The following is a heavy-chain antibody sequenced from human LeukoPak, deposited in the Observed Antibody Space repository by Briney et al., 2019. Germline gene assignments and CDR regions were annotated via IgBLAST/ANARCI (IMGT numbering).Heavy chain of an antibody. Sequence: GGSLRLSCAASGFTFDDYGMSWVRQAPGKGLEWVSGINWYGGSTGYADSVKGRFTISRDNAKNSLYLQMNSLRAEDTALYYCATGYDSSGYYPADFDYWGQGTLVTVSS. CDR1: GFTFDDYG. CDR2: INWYGGST. CDR3: ATGYDSSGYYPADFDY. D-gene: IGHD3-22*01. J-gene: IGHJ4*02. V-gene: IGHV3-20*04.